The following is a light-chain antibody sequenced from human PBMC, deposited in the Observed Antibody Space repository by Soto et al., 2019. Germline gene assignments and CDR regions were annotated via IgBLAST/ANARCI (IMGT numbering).Light chain of an antibody. CDR1: QSVSNY. Sequence: ELVLTQSPATLSLSPGARATLSCRASQSVSNYLAWYQQKPGQAPRLLIYGASTRAAGIPDRFSGSGSGTGFTLTISRLEPEDFAVYYGQQYGSSPPWTFGQGTKVDIK. CDR2: GAS. V-gene: IGKV3-20*01. J-gene: IGKJ1*01. CDR3: QQYGSSPPWT.